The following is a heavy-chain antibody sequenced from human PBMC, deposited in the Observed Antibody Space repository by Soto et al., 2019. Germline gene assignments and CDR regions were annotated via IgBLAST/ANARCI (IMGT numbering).Heavy chain of an antibody. V-gene: IGHV1-69*14. Sequence: QVHLVQSEAEVKKPGSSVKVSCKASGGTFSTSSINWLRQAPGQRPEWMGNILPVFGTADYAQKFRDRVTITADKSTNTAYTELRSLFSDDAAVYYCARGHEYGGNSDAFDIWGQGTVVTVSS. CDR3: ARGHEYGGNSDAFDI. CDR1: GGTFSTSS. D-gene: IGHD4-17*01. CDR2: ILPVFGTA. J-gene: IGHJ3*02.